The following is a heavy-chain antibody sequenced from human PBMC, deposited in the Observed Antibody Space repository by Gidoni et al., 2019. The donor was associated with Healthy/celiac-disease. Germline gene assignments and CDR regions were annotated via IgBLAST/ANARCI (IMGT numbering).Heavy chain of an antibody. J-gene: IGHJ4*02. D-gene: IGHD2-2*01. CDR2: INHSGST. Sequence: QVQLQQWGAGLLKPSETLSLTCAVYGGSFSGYYWSWIRQPPGKGLEWIGEINHSGSTNYNPSLKSRVTISVDTSKNQFSLKLSSVTAADTAVYYCARTRRSSSSMRGPKPEPFDYWGQGTLVTVSS. V-gene: IGHV4-34*01. CDR3: ARTRRSSSSMRGPKPEPFDY. CDR1: GGSFSGYY.